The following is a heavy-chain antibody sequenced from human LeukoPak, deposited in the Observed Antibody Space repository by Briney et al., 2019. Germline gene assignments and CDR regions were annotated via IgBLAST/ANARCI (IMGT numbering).Heavy chain of an antibody. CDR2: IYYSGST. J-gene: IGHJ4*02. Sequence: PSETLSLTCTVSGYSISSGYYWGWIRQPPGKGLEWIGSIYYSGSTYYNASLQSRVTISIDMSKNQFSLRLSSVTAADTAMYYCVKSGGYGLIDYWGQGTLVTVSS. V-gene: IGHV4-38-2*02. CDR1: GYSISSGYY. CDR3: VKSGGYGLIDY. D-gene: IGHD6-19*01.